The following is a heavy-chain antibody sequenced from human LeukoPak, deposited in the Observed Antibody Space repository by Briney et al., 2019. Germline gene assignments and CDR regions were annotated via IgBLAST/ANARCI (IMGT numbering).Heavy chain of an antibody. D-gene: IGHD4-17*01. Sequence: GGSLRPSCAVSGLTFSRYAMSWVRQAPGKGLEWVSAISESGSGTYYADSVKGRFTISRDNSKNTLYLQMNSLRAEDTAVYYCAKEPDYGDYFDYWGQGTLVTVSS. CDR1: GLTFSRYA. V-gene: IGHV3-23*01. CDR3: AKEPDYGDYFDY. J-gene: IGHJ4*02. CDR2: ISESGSGT.